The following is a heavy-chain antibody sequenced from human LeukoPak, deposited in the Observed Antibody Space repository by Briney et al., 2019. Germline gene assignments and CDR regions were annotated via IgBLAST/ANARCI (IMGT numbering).Heavy chain of an antibody. Sequence: SETLSLTCAVYGGSFSGYYWSWIRQPPGKGLEWIGEINHSGSTNYNPSLKSRVTISVDTSKNQFSLKLSSLTAADTAVYYCARSESIVVVPAALGMDVWGQGTTVTVSS. CDR1: GGSFSGYY. J-gene: IGHJ6*02. V-gene: IGHV4-34*01. D-gene: IGHD2-2*01. CDR3: ARSESIVVVPAALGMDV. CDR2: INHSGST.